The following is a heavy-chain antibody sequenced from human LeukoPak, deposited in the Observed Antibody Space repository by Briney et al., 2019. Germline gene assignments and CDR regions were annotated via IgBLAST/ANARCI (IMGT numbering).Heavy chain of an antibody. Sequence: GGSLRLSCTVSGFTVSSNSMSWVRQAPGKGLEWVSFIYTTGRTHNSDSVKGRFTISRDSSKNTLYLQMNSLRAEGTAVYYCARRAGDYSHPYDYWGQGTLVTVSS. J-gene: IGHJ4*02. V-gene: IGHV3-53*01. CDR3: ARRAGDYSHPYDY. CDR1: GFTVSSNS. D-gene: IGHD3-22*01. CDR2: IYTTGRT.